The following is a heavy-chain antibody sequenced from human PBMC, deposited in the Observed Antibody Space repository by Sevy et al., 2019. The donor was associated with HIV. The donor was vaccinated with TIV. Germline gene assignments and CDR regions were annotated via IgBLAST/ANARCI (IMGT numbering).Heavy chain of an antibody. J-gene: IGHJ5*02. D-gene: IGHD2-8*01. V-gene: IGHV3-11*06. CDR2: TRGSSPYV. CDR3: ARDRDCTSTSCYHWFDP. CDR1: GFTFSDYY. Sequence: GGSLRLSCSASGFTFSDYYMAWIRQAPGKGLEWLAYTRGSSPYVKYADSVKGRFTISRDNAKNSLFLQMDSLRVEDTAIYYCARDRDCTSTSCYHWFDPGGEGTLVTVSS.